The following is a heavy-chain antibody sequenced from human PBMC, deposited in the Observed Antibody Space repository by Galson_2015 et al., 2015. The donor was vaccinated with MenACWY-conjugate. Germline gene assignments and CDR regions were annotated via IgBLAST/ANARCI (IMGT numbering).Heavy chain of an antibody. V-gene: IGHV3-23*01. Sequence: SLRLSCAASGVTFSNYAMTWVRQASGKGLEWVSSIRGSGDKTYYADSVKGRFTISRDTSKSTLYLQLSSLRAEDTALYFCARDWKEADEGIDYWGQGTLVTVSS. J-gene: IGHJ4*02. CDR2: IRGSGDKT. D-gene: IGHD1-1*01. CDR1: GVTFSNYA. CDR3: ARDWKEADEGIDY.